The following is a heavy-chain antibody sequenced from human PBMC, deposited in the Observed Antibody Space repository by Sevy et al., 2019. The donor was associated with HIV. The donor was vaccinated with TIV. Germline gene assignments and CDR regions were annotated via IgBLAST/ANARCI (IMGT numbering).Heavy chain of an antibody. CDR2: IHSDDTT. CDR1: GFTVNSNY. V-gene: IGHV3-66*01. J-gene: IGHJ4*02. CDR3: ARGKSGYGYALNY. D-gene: IGHD5-18*01. Sequence: GESLKISCAASGFTVNSNYMTWVRQAPGTGLEGVSVIHSDDTTYHADSVKDRFTISRDNFKNTLYLHMSSLRAEDTAVYYCARGKSGYGYALNYWGQGTLVTVSS.